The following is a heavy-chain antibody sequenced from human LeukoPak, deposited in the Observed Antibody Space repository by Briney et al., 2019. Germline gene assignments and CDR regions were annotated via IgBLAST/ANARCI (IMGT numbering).Heavy chain of an antibody. CDR3: ARDRVQQPAIDY. V-gene: IGHV4-39*02. D-gene: IGHD6-13*01. J-gene: IGHJ4*02. CDR2: IYYSGST. CDR1: GGSISSSNYY. Sequence: SETLSLTCTVSGGSISSSNYYWGWIRQPPGKGLEWIGNIYYSGSTYYNPSLKSRVTISIDTSKNQFSLKLSSVTAADTAVYYCARDRVQQPAIDYWGQGTLVTVST.